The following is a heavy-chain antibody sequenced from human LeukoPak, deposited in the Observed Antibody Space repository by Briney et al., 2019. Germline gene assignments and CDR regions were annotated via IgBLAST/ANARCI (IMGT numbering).Heavy chain of an antibody. CDR1: GYSFTSYW. J-gene: IGHJ6*02. V-gene: IGHV5-51*01. CDR2: IYPGDSAT. D-gene: IGHD3-22*01. CDR3: ARLCDSSGYYLPAVCDYYYGMDV. Sequence: GESLKISCKGSGYSFTSYWIGWVRQMPGKGLEWLGIIYPGDSATRYSPSFQGQVTISADKSISTAYLQWSSLKASDTAMYYCARLCDSSGYYLPAVCDYYYGMDVWGQGTTVTVSS.